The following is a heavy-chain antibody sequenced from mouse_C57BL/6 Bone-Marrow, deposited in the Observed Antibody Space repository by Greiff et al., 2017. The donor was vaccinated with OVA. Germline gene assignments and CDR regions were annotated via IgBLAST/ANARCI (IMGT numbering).Heavy chain of an antibody. CDR3: ARERNGLRRRS. V-gene: IGHV5-4*01. CDR1: GFTFSSYA. CDR2: ISDGGSYT. Sequence: EVQVVESGGGLVKPGGSLKLPCAASGFTFSSYAMSWVRQTPEKRLEWVATISDGGSYTYYPDNVKGRFTISRDNAKNNLYLQMSHLKSEDTAMYYCARERNGLRRRSWGQGTLVTVSA. J-gene: IGHJ3*01. D-gene: IGHD2-4*01.